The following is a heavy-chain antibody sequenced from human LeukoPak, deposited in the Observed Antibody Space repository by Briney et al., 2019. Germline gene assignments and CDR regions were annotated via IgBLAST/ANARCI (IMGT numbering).Heavy chain of an antibody. Sequence: PGGSLRLSCAASGISVTSSYMSWVRQAPGKGLEWVSVIYSGGTTYYADSVKGRFTISRDNSKNTLYLQMNSLRADDTAVYYCARSLVVAARLDYWGQGTLVTVSS. CDR3: ARSLVVAARLDY. D-gene: IGHD2-15*01. V-gene: IGHV3-66*01. CDR1: GISVTSSY. J-gene: IGHJ4*02. CDR2: IYSGGTT.